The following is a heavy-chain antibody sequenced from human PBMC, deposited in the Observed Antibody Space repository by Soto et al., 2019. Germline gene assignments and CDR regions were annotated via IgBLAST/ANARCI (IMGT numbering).Heavy chain of an antibody. CDR3: ARGRFTPFDGDV. CDR2: INAGNGNT. Sequence: ASVKVSCKASGYTFTSYAMHWVRQAPGQRLEWMGWINAGNGNTKYSQKFQGRVIITRDTSASTAYMELSSLRSEDTAVYYCARGRFTPFDGDVWGQGTTVTVSS. CDR1: GYTFTSYA. J-gene: IGHJ6*02. V-gene: IGHV1-3*01.